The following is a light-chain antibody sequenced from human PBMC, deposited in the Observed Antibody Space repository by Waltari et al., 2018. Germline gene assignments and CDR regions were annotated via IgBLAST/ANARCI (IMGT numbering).Light chain of an antibody. J-gene: IGLJ3*02. CDR3: QSYDSSVSAWV. Sequence: QSVLTQPPSVSGAPGQSITISCTGSSSNIGAGYDVHWYQHLPGTAPKLLIYGHNNRPSGVPDRFSGSKSGTSASLAITGLQAEDEADYYCQSYDSSVSAWVFGGGTKLTV. CDR1: SSNIGAGYD. V-gene: IGLV1-40*01. CDR2: GHN.